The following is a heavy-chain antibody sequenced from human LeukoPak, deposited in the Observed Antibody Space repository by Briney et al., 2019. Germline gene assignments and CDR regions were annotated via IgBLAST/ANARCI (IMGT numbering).Heavy chain of an antibody. D-gene: IGHD3-3*01. V-gene: IGHV3-7*05. CDR3: ARYFRSGPNIS. J-gene: IGHJ5*02. Sequence: GGSLRLSCAASGFTFSTNWMDWVRLAPGKGLEWVANINQDGSETYYVDSVKGRFTISRDNPKSSLFLQMNSLRADDTAVYFCARYFRSGPNISWGQRTLVTVSS. CDR1: GFTFSTNW. CDR2: INQDGSET.